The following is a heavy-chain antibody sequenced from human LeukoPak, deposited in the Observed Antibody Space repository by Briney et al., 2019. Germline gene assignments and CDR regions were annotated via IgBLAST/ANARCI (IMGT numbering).Heavy chain of an antibody. CDR3: ASLIAARPDYYYYMDV. D-gene: IGHD6-6*01. CDR1: GGSISSYY. Sequence: SETLSLTCTVSGGSISSYYWSWIRQPPGKGLEWIGYIYYSGSTNYNPSLKSRVTISVDTPKNQFSLKLSSVTAADTAVYYCASLIAARPDYYYYMDVWGKGTTVTVSS. J-gene: IGHJ6*03. V-gene: IGHV4-59*01. CDR2: IYYSGST.